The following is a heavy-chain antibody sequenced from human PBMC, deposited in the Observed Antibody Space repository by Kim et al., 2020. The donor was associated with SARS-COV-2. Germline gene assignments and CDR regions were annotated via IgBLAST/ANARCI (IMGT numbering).Heavy chain of an antibody. Sequence: YADSVKGRFTISRDNAKNTLYLQMNSLRAEDTAVYYCARRAYSSGWGYFDYWGQGTLVTVSS. J-gene: IGHJ4*02. D-gene: IGHD6-19*01. CDR3: ARRAYSSGWGYFDY. V-gene: IGHV3-74*01.